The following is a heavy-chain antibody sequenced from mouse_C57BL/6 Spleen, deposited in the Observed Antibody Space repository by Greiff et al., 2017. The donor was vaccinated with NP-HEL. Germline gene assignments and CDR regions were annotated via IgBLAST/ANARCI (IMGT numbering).Heavy chain of an antibody. CDR2: ISSGGSYT. J-gene: IGHJ3*01. CDR3: ARDSAWFAY. CDR1: GFTFSSYG. Sequence: VQLQQSGGDLVKPGGSLKLSCAASGFTFSSYGMSWVRQTPDKRLEWVATISSGGSYTYYPDSVKGRFTISRDNAKNTLYLQMSSLKSEDTAMYYCARDSAWFAYWGQGTLVTVSA. V-gene: IGHV5-6*01.